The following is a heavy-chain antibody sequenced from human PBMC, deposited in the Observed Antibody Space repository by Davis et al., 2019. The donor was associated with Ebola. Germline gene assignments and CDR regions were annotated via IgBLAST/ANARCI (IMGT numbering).Heavy chain of an antibody. Sequence: GGSLRLSCAASGFTVSSNYMNWVRQAPGKGLEWVSSISSSSSYIYYADSVKGRFTISRDNAKNSLYLQMNSLRAEDTAVYYCAREKYYYDSSVDYWGQGTLVTVSS. CDR2: ISSSSSYI. CDR3: AREKYYYDSSVDY. J-gene: IGHJ4*02. CDR1: GFTVSSNY. D-gene: IGHD3-22*01. V-gene: IGHV3-21*01.